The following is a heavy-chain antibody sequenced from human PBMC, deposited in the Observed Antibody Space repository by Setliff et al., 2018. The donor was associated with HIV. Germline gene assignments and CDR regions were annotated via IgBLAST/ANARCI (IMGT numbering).Heavy chain of an antibody. CDR1: GASIGRRSDC. V-gene: IGHV4-39*07. J-gene: IGHJ4*02. CDR2: FYYSWNT. D-gene: IGHD3-22*01. Sequence: KTSETLSLTCTVSGASIGRRSDCWGWIRQPPGKGLEWIGSFYYSWNTDYNPSLKGRVTLSVDTSKNQLSLKLSSVTAADTAVYYCARGGARYYYDGSGYYVDYWGQETLVTVS. CDR3: ARGGARYYYDGSGYYVDY.